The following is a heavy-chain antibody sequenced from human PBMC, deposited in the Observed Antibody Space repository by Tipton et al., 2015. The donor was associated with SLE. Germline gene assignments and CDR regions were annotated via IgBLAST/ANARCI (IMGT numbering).Heavy chain of an antibody. CDR1: GGSITNHY. J-gene: IGHJ4*02. CDR3: ARTNWNYVYFDY. V-gene: IGHV4-59*11. D-gene: IGHD1-7*01. Sequence: TLSLTCTVSGGSITNHYWNWIRQPPGKGREWIGYIHYSGTTHDNPSLKSRVTMSVDMSKNQFSLRLTSVTAADTAVYYCARTNWNYVYFDYWGQGALVTVSS. CDR2: IHYSGTT.